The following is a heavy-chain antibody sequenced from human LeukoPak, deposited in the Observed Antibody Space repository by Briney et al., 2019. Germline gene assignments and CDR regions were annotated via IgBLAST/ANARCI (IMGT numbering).Heavy chain of an antibody. CDR3: ARRRGWNLDRDYYFDY. V-gene: IGHV5-51*01. CDR1: GYSFTTYW. CDR2: IYPGDSNT. D-gene: IGHD1-1*01. J-gene: IGHJ4*02. Sequence: GESLKISCKGSGYSFTTYWIAWVRQMPGKGLEWMGIIYPGDSNTRYSPSFQGQVTISADKSISTAYLQWSSLKASDTAMYYCARRRGWNLDRDYYFDYWGQGTLVTVSS.